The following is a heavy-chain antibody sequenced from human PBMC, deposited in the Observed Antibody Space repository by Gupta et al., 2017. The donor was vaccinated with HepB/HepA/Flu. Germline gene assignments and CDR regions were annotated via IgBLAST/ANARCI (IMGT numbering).Heavy chain of an antibody. V-gene: IGHV4-34*01. Sequence: QLQLQQWGAGLLKPSETLSLTCAVYGWSFSGYSWSCIRQPPGKGLEWIGEINHSGSTNYNPALKRRVTISVDTSKNQFSLKLSSVTAADTAVYYCARGRLRYVDWLSWKGGRDVWGQGTTVTVS. D-gene: IGHD3-9*01. CDR2: INHSGST. CDR3: ARGRLRYVDWLSWKGGRDV. J-gene: IGHJ6*02. CDR1: GWSFSGYS.